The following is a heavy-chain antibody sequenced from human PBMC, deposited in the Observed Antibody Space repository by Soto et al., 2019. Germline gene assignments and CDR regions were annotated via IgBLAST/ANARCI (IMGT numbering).Heavy chain of an antibody. CDR2: ITSNGDNT. J-gene: IGHJ4*02. D-gene: IGHD1-1*01. CDR1: GFTFSNLA. CDR3: VKGKQLLRYYFEY. Sequence: GWSLRLSCSASGFTFSNLAMHWVRQAPGKGLEYVSGITSNGDNTYHADSVQGRFTISRDNSKSTLYLQMTSLRVEDTAVYYCVKGKQLLRYYFEYWGRGALVTGSS. V-gene: IGHV3-64D*06.